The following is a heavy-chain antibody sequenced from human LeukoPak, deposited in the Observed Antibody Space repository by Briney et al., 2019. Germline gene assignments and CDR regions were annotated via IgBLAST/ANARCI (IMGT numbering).Heavy chain of an antibody. J-gene: IGHJ5*02. CDR2: IIPIFGTA. CDR1: GGTFSSYA. D-gene: IGHD1-26*01. CDR3: ARDQEGGVGAHTWFDP. V-gene: IGHV1-69*13. Sequence: AASVKVSCTASGGTFSSYAISWVRQAPGQGLEWMGGIIPIFGTANYAQKFQGRVTITADESTSTAYMELSSLRSEDTAVYYCARDQEGGVGAHTWFDPWGQGTLVTVSS.